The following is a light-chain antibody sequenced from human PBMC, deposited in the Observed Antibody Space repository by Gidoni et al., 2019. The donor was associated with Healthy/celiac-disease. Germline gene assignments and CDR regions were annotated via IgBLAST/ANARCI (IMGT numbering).Light chain of an antibody. Sequence: IVLQQSPGTLSLSPGERATLSCRASQSVSSSYLAWYQQKPGQAPRLLIYGASSRATGIPDRFSGSGSGTDFTLTISRLEPEDFAVYYCQQYGSSPPRTFXQXTKVEIK. CDR3: QQYGSSPPRT. CDR2: GAS. J-gene: IGKJ1*01. CDR1: QSVSSSY. V-gene: IGKV3-20*01.